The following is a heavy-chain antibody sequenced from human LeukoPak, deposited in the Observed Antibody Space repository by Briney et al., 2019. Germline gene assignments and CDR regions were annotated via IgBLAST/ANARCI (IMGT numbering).Heavy chain of an antibody. V-gene: IGHV4-30-2*01. CDR1: GGSISSGGYY. Sequence: SQTLSLTCTVSGGSISSGGYYWSWIRQPPGKGLEWIGYIYHSGSTYYNPSLKSRVTISVDRPKNQFSLKLSSVTAADTAVYYCARGKDYILYYYMDVWGKGTTVTVSS. J-gene: IGHJ6*03. CDR3: ARGKDYILYYYMDV. D-gene: IGHD4/OR15-4a*01. CDR2: IYHSGST.